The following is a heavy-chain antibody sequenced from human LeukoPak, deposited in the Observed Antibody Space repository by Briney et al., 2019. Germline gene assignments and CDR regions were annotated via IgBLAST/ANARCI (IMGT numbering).Heavy chain of an antibody. D-gene: IGHD3-10*01. V-gene: IGHV4-34*01. J-gene: IGHJ4*02. CDR3: ARDGYGSGWDY. CDR1: GGSFNGYY. CDR2: INHSGDT. Sequence: PSETLSLTCAVYGGSFNGYYWTWIRKPPGKGLEWIGEINHSGDTNYNPSLKSRVTISVDTSKNQFSLKLTSVTAADTAVYYCARDGYGSGWDYWGQGTLVTVSS.